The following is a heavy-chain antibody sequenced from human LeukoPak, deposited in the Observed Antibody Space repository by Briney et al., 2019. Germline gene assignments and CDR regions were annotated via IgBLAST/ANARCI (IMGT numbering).Heavy chain of an antibody. D-gene: IGHD3-22*01. CDR1: GYTFTSYG. V-gene: IGHV1-18*01. CDR3: ARDSYYDSSGYYYGQGSWFDP. J-gene: IGHJ5*02. CDR2: ISAYNGNT. Sequence: GASVKVSCKASGYTFTSYGISWVRQAPGQGLEWMGWISAYNGNTNYAQKLQGRVTMTTDTSTSTAYMELRSLRSDDTAVYYCARDSYYDSSGYYYGQGSWFDPWGQGTLVTVSS.